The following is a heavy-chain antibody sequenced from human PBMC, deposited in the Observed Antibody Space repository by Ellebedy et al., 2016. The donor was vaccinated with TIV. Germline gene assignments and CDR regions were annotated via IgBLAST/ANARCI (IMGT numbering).Heavy chain of an antibody. Sequence: PGGSLRLSCAASGFNFRSFAMHWVRQSPGKGLEWVAVIWNDARTTHYADSVKVRFSISRDNSKNTVELQMNSLRVEDTALYYCATDRAYDILSGGLYNRVDPWGQGTQVTVSS. CDR1: GFNFRSFA. D-gene: IGHD3-9*01. CDR2: IWNDARTT. CDR3: ATDRAYDILSGGLYNRVDP. V-gene: IGHV3-33*08. J-gene: IGHJ5*02.